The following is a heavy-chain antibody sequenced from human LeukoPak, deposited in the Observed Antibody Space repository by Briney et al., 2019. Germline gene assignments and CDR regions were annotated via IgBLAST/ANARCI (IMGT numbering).Heavy chain of an antibody. D-gene: IGHD3-22*01. CDR2: TYNDGSNQ. CDR1: GFTFSSYA. V-gene: IGHV3-30*04. J-gene: IGHJ4*02. CDR3: ATGGGYYYSH. Sequence: GGSLRLSCAASGFTFSSYAMSWVRQAPGKGLEWVAVTYNDGSNQYYADSVKGRFTISRDNSKNILYVQMNSLRAEDTAVYYCATGGGYYYSHWGQGTLVTVSS.